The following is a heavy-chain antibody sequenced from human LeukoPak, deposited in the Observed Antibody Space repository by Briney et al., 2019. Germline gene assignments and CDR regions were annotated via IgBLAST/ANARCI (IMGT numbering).Heavy chain of an antibody. CDR1: GGSISNTNW. V-gene: IGHV4-4*02. CDR2: ISLTGLT. J-gene: IGHJ4*02. D-gene: IGHD2-8*01. CDR3: SRENGAFSPFGY. Sequence: SGTLSLTCGVSGGSISNTNWWSWARQPPGQGLEWIGEISLTGLTHYNPSLESRVTVSLDKSKNQLSLNLTSVTDADTAVYYCSRENGAFSPFGYWGQGTLVTVLS.